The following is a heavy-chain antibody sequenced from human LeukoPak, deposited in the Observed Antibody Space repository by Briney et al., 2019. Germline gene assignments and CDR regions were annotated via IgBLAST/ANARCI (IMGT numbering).Heavy chain of an antibody. D-gene: IGHD4-23*01. J-gene: IGHJ4*02. Sequence: GGSLRLSCAASGFTFSSYWMNWVRQAPGKGLVWVSRIASDGSSTTYADSVKGRFSNSRDNAKNTLYLQMNSLRVEDTAVYYCARGRPHGNDYWGQGTLVTVSS. CDR3: ARGRPHGNDY. CDR1: GFTFSSYW. V-gene: IGHV3-74*01. CDR2: IASDGSST.